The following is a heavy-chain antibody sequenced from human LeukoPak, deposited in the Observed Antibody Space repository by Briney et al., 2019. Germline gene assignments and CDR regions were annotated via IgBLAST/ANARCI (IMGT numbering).Heavy chain of an antibody. Sequence: SETLSLTCTVSGGSISSYYWSWIRQPAGKGLEWIGRIYTSGSTNYNPSLKSRVTMSVDTSKNQFSLKLSSVTAADTAVYYCARDPGCSSTGCYSLTKYYYYGMDVWGQGTTVTVSS. CDR1: GGSISSYY. V-gene: IGHV4-4*07. CDR2: IYTSGST. D-gene: IGHD2-2*02. J-gene: IGHJ6*02. CDR3: ARDPGCSSTGCYSLTKYYYYGMDV.